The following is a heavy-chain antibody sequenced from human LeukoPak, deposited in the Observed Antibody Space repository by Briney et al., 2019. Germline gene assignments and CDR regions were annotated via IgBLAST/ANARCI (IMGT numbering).Heavy chain of an antibody. CDR3: ACLKRSSAY. CDR2: ISSSSSYK. V-gene: IGHV3-21*01. J-gene: IGHJ4*02. CDR1: GFTFSSYS. D-gene: IGHD3-16*01. Sequence: PGGSLRLSCAASGFTFSSYSMNWVRQDPGKGLEWVSSISSSSSYKYYADSVKGRFTIARDNANNSLYLQRNSLRAEDTAVYYCACLKRSSAYWGQGTLVTVSS.